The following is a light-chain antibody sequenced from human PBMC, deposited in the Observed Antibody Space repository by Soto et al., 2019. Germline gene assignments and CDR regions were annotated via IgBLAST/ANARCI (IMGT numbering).Light chain of an antibody. Sequence: QSVLTQPASVSGSPGQSITISCTGTSSDVGSYNLVSWYQQHPGKAPKLMIYEGSKRPSGVSNRFSGSKSGNTASLTISGLQAEDEADYYCCSYAGSSCYVFGTGTKVTLL. CDR2: EGS. CDR1: SSDVGSYNL. J-gene: IGLJ1*01. CDR3: CSYAGSSCYV. V-gene: IGLV2-23*01.